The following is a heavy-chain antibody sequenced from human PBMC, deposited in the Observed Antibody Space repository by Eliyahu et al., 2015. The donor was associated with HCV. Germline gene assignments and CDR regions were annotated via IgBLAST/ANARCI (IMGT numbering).Heavy chain of an antibody. CDR1: GFXFTNAW. CDR3: ATDRHGEWYNYNGLHV. D-gene: IGHD4-17*01. J-gene: IGHJ6*02. CDR2: IRRKGDGETT. Sequence: EVQLVESGGGLVKPGGSXRLSXVGSGFXFTNAWXXWVRQAPGKGLEWVGLIRRKGDGETTDFAAPVKGRFIISRDDSKNTLYLQMNSLKTEDTAVYYCATDRHGEWYNYNGLHVWGQGTTVIVSS. V-gene: IGHV3-15*01.